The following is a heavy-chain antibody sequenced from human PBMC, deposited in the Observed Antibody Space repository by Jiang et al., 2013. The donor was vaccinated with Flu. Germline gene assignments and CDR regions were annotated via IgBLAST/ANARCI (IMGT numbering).Heavy chain of an antibody. CDR2: IIPILGKA. D-gene: IGHD2-2*01. V-gene: IGHV1-69*04. CDR3: ARSSLYCTSTTCPNWFDP. Sequence: GAEVKKPGSSVKVSCKASGGTFSSYAVSWVRQAPGRGLEWMGRIIPILGKANYAQKFQGRVTITADTSTSTAYMELSSLRSEDTAVYYCARSSLYCTSTTCPNWFDPWGQGTLVTVSS. CDR1: GGTFSSYA. J-gene: IGHJ5*02.